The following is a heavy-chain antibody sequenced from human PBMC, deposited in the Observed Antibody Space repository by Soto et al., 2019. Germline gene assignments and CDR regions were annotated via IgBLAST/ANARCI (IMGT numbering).Heavy chain of an antibody. CDR2: IDPSDSYT. D-gene: IGHD6-13*01. J-gene: IGHJ6*02. CDR1: GYSFTSYW. Sequence: PGESLRSSCKGSGYSFTSYWISWVRQMPGKGLEWMGRIDPSDSYTNYSPSFQGHVTISADKSISTAYLQWSSLKASDTAMYYCASRVMGSSWHFGMDVWGQGTTVTVSS. CDR3: ASRVMGSSWHFGMDV. V-gene: IGHV5-10-1*01.